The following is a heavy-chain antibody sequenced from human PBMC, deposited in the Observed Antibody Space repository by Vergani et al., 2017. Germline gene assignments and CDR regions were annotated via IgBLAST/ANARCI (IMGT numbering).Heavy chain of an antibody. CDR1: GGSISSGGYS. V-gene: IGHV4-30-2*01. D-gene: IGHD6-13*01. CDR2: IYHSGST. J-gene: IGHJ1*01. Sequence: QLQLQESGSGLVKPSQTLSLTCAVSGGSISSGGYSWSWIRQPPGKGLEWIGYIYHSGSTYYNPSLKSRVTISVDRSKNQFSLKLSSVTAADTAVYYCARAAAGPGEYFQHWGQGTLVTVSS. CDR3: ARAAAGPGEYFQH.